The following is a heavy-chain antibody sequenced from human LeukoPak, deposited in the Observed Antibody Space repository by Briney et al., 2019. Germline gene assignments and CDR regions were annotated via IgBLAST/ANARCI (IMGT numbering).Heavy chain of an antibody. J-gene: IGHJ4*02. CDR2: VWYDGTNK. D-gene: IGHD6-19*01. CDR3: ARDPGVRWLVGFDY. CDR1: GFTFSSYG. Sequence: PGRSLRLSCAASGFTFSSYGMHWVRQAPGKWLEWVADVWYDGTNKYYADSVKGRFTISRDNSKNTLYLQMNSLRAEDTAVYYCARDPGVRWLVGFDYWGQGTLVTVSS. V-gene: IGHV3-33*01.